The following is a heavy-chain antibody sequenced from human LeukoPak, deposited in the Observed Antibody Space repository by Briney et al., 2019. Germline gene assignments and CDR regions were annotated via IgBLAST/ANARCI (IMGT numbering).Heavy chain of an antibody. CDR3: ARAGTGDRSAVFDY. CDR2: INHNGYT. CDR1: GGPFSGYY. Sequence: SETLSLTCAVYGGPFSGYYWNWIRQPPGKGLEWIGEINHNGYTNYNPSLESRVTISIDTSKNQFSLKVYSLTAADTAVYFCARAGTGDRSAVFDYWGQEILVTVSS. J-gene: IGHJ4*02. V-gene: IGHV4-34*01. D-gene: IGHD7-27*01.